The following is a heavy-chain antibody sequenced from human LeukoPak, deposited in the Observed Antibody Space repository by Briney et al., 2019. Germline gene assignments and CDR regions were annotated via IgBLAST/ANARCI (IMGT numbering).Heavy chain of an antibody. V-gene: IGHV1-69*13. CDR2: IIPIFGTA. J-gene: IGHJ3*02. D-gene: IGHD2-15*01. CDR3: ARGATRQSTRNAFDI. CDR1: GGTFSSYA. Sequence: PSVEVSCKASGGTFSSYAISWVRQAPGQGLEWMGGIIPIFGTANYAQKFQGRVTITADESTSTAYMELSSLRSEDTAVYYCARGATRQSTRNAFDIWGQGTMVTVSS.